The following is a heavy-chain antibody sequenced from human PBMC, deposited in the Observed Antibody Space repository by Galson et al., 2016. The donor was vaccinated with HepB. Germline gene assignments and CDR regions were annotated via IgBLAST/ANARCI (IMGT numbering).Heavy chain of an antibody. CDR3: ARGSMMTAPYYFDY. D-gene: IGHD2-21*02. V-gene: IGHV1-46*01. CDR1: GYTFTNYH. J-gene: IGHJ4*02. CDR2: INPSRGTT. Sequence: SVKVSCKASGYTFTNYHIHWVRQAPGQGLEWMGIINPSRGTTFYAQRFQGRVTMTSDASATTTYMELRSLRSDDTAIYSCARGSMMTAPYYFDYWGPGTSVTVSS.